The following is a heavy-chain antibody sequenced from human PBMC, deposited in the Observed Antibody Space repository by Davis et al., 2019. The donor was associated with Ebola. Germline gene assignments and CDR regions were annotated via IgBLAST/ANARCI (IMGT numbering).Heavy chain of an antibody. Sequence: SETLSLTCTVSGDSISSSSYYWDWIRQPPGKGLEWIGEINVGGSTNYNPSLKSPFSISVDRSKNQFSLRLTSVTAADTAVYYCARVQRYGTTWHNDYWGQGTLVSVSP. J-gene: IGHJ4*02. V-gene: IGHV4-39*07. CDR1: GDSISSSSYY. CDR2: INVGGST. D-gene: IGHD6-13*01. CDR3: ARVQRYGTTWHNDY.